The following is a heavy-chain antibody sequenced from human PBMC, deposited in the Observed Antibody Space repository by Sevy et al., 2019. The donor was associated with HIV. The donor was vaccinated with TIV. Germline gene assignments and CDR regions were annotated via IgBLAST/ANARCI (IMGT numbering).Heavy chain of an antibody. V-gene: IGHV1-2*06. D-gene: IGHD3-10*01. Sequence: ASVKVSCKASGYTFTGYYMHWVRQAPGQGLEWMGRINPNSGGTNYAQKFQGRVTMTRDTSISTAYMELSRLRSDDTAVYYCARSSYYYGSGSYYNSLDYWGPGTLVTVSS. CDR2: INPNSGGT. CDR3: ARSSYYYGSGSYYNSLDY. CDR1: GYTFTGYY. J-gene: IGHJ4*02.